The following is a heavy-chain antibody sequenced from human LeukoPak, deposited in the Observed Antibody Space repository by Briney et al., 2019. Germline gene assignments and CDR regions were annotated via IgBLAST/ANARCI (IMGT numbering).Heavy chain of an antibody. CDR1: GFTFNSYA. D-gene: IGHD3-3*01. V-gene: IGHV3-23*01. J-gene: IGHJ4*02. CDR3: ATRDDYFDN. CDR2: ISGSGGST. Sequence: GGSLRLSCAASGFTFNSYAMSWVRQAPGKGLEWVSTISGSGGSTYYADSVKGRFTISRDNSKNTLYLQMNSLRAEDTAVYYCATRDDYFDNCGQGTLVTVSS.